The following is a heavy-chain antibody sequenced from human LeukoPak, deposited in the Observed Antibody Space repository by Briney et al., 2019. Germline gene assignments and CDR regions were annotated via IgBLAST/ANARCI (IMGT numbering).Heavy chain of an antibody. V-gene: IGHV3-30*02. CDR2: IKFHGHET. D-gene: IGHD5-18*01. Sequence: GGSLRLSCVASGFNFNNYDLHWVRQAPGKGLEWVAFIKFHGHETFYADSVEGRFTFSRDNSRNTVYLQMNSLRAEDTAVYYCARVEDTAMAFFDYWGQGTLVTVSS. J-gene: IGHJ4*02. CDR1: GFNFNNYD. CDR3: ARVEDTAMAFFDY.